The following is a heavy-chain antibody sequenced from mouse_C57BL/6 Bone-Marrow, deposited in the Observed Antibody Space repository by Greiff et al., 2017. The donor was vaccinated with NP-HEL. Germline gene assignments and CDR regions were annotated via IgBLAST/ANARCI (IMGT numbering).Heavy chain of an antibody. D-gene: IGHD4-1*01. Sequence: EVQVVESGPELVKPGDSVKISCKASGYSFTGYFMNWVMQSHGKSLEWIGRINPYNGDTFYNQKFKGKATLTVDKSSSTAHMELRSLTSEDSAVYYCAREGRGTGTGRYYFDYWGQGTTLTVSS. CDR1: GYSFTGYF. V-gene: IGHV1-20*01. CDR3: AREGRGTGTGRYYFDY. J-gene: IGHJ2*01. CDR2: INPYNGDT.